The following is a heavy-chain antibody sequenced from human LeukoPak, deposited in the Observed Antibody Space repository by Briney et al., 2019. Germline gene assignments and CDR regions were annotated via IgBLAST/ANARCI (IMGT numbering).Heavy chain of an antibody. CDR1: GFTFRIYG. CDR3: AGNQRAFDI. V-gene: IGHV3-7*01. J-gene: IGHJ3*02. Sequence: GGTLRLSCAASGFTFRIYGMSWVRQAPGKGLEWVANIKQDGSEKYYVDSVKGRFTISRDNAKNSLYLQMNSLRAEDTAVYYCAGNQRAFDIWGQGTMVTVSS. CDR2: IKQDGSEK.